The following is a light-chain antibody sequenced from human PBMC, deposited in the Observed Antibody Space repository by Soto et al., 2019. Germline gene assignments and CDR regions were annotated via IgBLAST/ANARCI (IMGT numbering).Light chain of an antibody. V-gene: IGKV1-5*03. Sequence: DIQMTQSPSTLSASVGDRVTITCRASQSISAWLAWYQQKPGKAPKLLIYKASSLESGVPSRFSGSGSGTEFTLTISSLQPDVFATYYCQQYNSDSRTFGQGTKVEIK. CDR2: KAS. J-gene: IGKJ1*01. CDR1: QSISAW. CDR3: QQYNSDSRT.